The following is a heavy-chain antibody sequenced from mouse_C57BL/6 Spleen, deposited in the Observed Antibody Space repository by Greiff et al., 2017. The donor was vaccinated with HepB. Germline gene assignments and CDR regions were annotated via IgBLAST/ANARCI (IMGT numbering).Heavy chain of an antibody. CDR3: ALITLGY. D-gene: IGHD1-1*01. CDR2: IYPGDGDT. CDR1: GYAFSSSW. J-gene: IGHJ2*01. V-gene: IGHV1-82*01. Sequence: QVHVKQSGPELVKPGASVKISCKASGYAFSSSWMNWVKQRPGKGLEWIGRIYPGDGDTNYNGKFKGKATLTADKSSSTAYMQLSSLTSEDSAVYFCALITLGYWGQGTTLTVSS.